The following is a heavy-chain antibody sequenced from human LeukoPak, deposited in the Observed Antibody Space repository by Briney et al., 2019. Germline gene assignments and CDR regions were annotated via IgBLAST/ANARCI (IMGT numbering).Heavy chain of an antibody. CDR3: ARENVLRYFDWLLSPSYYFDY. Sequence: GGSLRLSCAASGFTFSSYWMSWVRQAPGKGLEWVANIKQDGSEKYYVDSVKGRFTISRDNAKNSLYLQMNSLRAEDTAVYYCARENVLRYFDWLLSPSYYFDYWGQGTLVTVSS. J-gene: IGHJ4*02. CDR2: IKQDGSEK. D-gene: IGHD3-9*01. V-gene: IGHV3-7*01. CDR1: GFTFSSYW.